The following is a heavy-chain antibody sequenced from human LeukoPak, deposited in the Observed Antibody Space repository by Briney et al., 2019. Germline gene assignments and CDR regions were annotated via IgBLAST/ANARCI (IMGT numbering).Heavy chain of an antibody. D-gene: IGHD3-22*01. Sequence: PGGSLRLSCAASGFTFGNCWMSWVRQAPGKGLAWVANINQNGSEKDYVDSVKGRFTISRDNAKNSLYLQMNSLRAEDTAVYYCARDYYDSSGYYDSGDYWGQGTLVTVSS. CDR1: GFTFGNCW. J-gene: IGHJ4*02. CDR3: ARDYYDSSGYYDSGDY. V-gene: IGHV3-7*01. CDR2: INQNGSEK.